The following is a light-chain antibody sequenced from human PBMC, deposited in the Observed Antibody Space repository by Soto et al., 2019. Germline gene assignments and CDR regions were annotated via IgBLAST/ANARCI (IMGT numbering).Light chain of an antibody. Sequence: EIVLTQSPATLSVSPGERATLSCRASQSVTRYVAWYQHKPGQAPRLLVYDASARAAGVPARFSGGGSGTDFTLTISSLEPEDFAIYYCQQRSNWPLTFGGGNKVDIK. V-gene: IGKV3-11*01. CDR3: QQRSNWPLT. J-gene: IGKJ4*01. CDR1: QSVTRY. CDR2: DAS.